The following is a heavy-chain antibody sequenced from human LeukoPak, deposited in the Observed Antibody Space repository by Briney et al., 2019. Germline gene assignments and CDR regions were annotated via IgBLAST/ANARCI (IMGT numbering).Heavy chain of an antibody. CDR1: GASFSGYY. CDR3: ARRSYGYYGLRY. V-gene: IGHV4-34*01. CDR2: INHSGST. Sequence: PSETLSLTCAVYGASFSGYYWTWLRQPPGKGLEWIGEINHSGSTNYNPSLKSRVTISVDTSKNQFSLKLNSVTAADTAVYYCARRSYGYYGLRYWGQGTLVTVSS. D-gene: IGHD5-18*01. J-gene: IGHJ4*02.